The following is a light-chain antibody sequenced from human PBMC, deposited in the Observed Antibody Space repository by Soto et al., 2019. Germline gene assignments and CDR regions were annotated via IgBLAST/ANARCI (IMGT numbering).Light chain of an antibody. V-gene: IGLV4-69*01. CDR2: LDSDGRH. CDR3: QTWGTGIWV. J-gene: IGLJ3*02. Sequence: QPVLTQSPSASASLGASVKLTCSLSSGHSSNAIAWLQQRPEKGPRFLMKLDSDGRHTKGDGIPDRFSGSSSGAERYLTISSLQSEDEADYYCQTWGTGIWVFGGGTKLTVL. CDR1: SGHSSNA.